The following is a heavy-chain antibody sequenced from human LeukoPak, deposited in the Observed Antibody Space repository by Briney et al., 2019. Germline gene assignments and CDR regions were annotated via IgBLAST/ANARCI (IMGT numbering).Heavy chain of an antibody. CDR3: ARGYYDFWSGCYFDY. J-gene: IGHJ4*02. Sequence: SETLSLTCTVSGGSISSHYWSWIRQPPGKGLEWIGYIYYSGSTNYNPSLKSRVTISVDTSKNQFSLKLSSVTAADTAVYYCARGYYDFWSGCYFDYWGQGTLVTVSS. D-gene: IGHD3-3*01. CDR2: IYYSGST. V-gene: IGHV4-59*11. CDR1: GGSISSHY.